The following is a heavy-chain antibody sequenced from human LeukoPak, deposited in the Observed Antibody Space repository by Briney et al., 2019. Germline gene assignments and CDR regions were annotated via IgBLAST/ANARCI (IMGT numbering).Heavy chain of an antibody. D-gene: IGHD4-17*01. CDR1: GGSISSYY. Sequence: SETLSLTCTVSGGSISSYYWSWIRQPPGKGLEWIGYIYYSGSTNYNPSLKSRVTISVDTSKNQFSLKLSSVTAADMAVYYCARPRPYGDYYFDYWGQGTLVTVSS. CDR2: IYYSGST. V-gene: IGHV4-59*01. CDR3: ARPRPYGDYYFDY. J-gene: IGHJ4*02.